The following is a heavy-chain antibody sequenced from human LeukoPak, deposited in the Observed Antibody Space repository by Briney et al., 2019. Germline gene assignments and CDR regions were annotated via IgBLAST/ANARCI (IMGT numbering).Heavy chain of an antibody. CDR2: ISWNSDNI. J-gene: IGHJ4*02. Sequence: GGSLRLSCAASRFTFDDYAMHWVRQAPGKGLEWVSSISWNSDNIAYADSLKGRFTISRDNAKNSLYLQMNSLRAEDTAVYYCARDSPPDYWGQGTLVTVSS. CDR3: ARDSPPDY. CDR1: RFTFDDYA. V-gene: IGHV3-9*01.